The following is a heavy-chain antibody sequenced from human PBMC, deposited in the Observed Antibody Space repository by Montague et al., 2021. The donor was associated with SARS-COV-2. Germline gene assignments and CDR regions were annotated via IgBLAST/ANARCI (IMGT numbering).Heavy chain of an antibody. CDR3: ARETMTVDDFDI. CDR1: GASVSSSD. D-gene: IGHD1-14*01. CDR2: FYSVGST. V-gene: IGHV4-59*02. Sequence: SETLSLTCTVSGASVSSSDWGWIRQSPGKGLEWIGYFYSVGSTDYNPSLKSRATISIDTSKNQFSLKVRSVTAADTAVYYCARETMTVDDFDIWGQGTMVTVSS. J-gene: IGHJ3*02.